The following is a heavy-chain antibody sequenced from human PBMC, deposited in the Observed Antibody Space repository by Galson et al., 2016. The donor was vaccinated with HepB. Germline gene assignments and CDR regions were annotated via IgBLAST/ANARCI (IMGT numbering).Heavy chain of an antibody. CDR2: IIPMFGAA. CDR1: GGTFRSHA. V-gene: IGHV1-69*13. CDR3: ARGGHLDGLYYFDS. D-gene: IGHD1-1*01. Sequence: SVKVSCKASGGTFRSHAVSWVRQAPGQGLEWMGTIIPMFGAANYAQRFQGRVTITADESTSTAYLELSSLRSDGTAVFYCARGGHLDGLYYFDSWGQGTLVTVSS. J-gene: IGHJ4*02.